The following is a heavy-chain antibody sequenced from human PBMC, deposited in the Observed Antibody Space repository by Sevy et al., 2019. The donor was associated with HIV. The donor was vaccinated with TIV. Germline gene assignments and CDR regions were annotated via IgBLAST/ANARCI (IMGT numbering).Heavy chain of an antibody. CDR3: AKAEVQGVIISLPYYYYGMDV. CDR2: IRYDGSNK. J-gene: IGHJ6*02. V-gene: IGHV3-30*02. CDR1: GFTFSSYG. D-gene: IGHD3-10*01. Sequence: GGSLRLSCAASGFTFSSYGMHWVRQAPGKGLEWVAFIRYDGSNKYYADSGKGGFTISTDISKNILYLQMKSLRAEDTAVCYCAKAEVQGVIISLPYYYYGMDVWGQGTTVTVSS.